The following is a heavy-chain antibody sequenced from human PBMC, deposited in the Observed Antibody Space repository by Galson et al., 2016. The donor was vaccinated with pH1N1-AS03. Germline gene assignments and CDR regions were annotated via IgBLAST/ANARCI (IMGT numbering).Heavy chain of an antibody. CDR2: IYYSGST. D-gene: IGHD2-15*01. CDR1: GGSISSYY. J-gene: IGHJ4*02. Sequence: ETLSLTCTVSGGSISSYYWSWIRQPPGKGLEWIGYIYYSGSTNYNPSLKSRVTMSVDTSKNQLSLKLTSVTAADTAVYYCARRGGSGAPLSDYWGQGTLVTVSS. V-gene: IGHV4-59*08. CDR3: ARRGGSGAPLSDY.